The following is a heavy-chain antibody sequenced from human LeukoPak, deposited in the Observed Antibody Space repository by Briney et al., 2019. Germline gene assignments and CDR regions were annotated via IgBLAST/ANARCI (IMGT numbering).Heavy chain of an antibody. CDR2: INHSGST. D-gene: IGHD3-9*01. J-gene: IGHJ4*02. Sequence: SETLSLTCAVYGGSFSGYYWSWIRQPPGKGLEWIGEINHSGSTNYNPSLKSRVTISVDTSKNQFSLKLSSVTAADTAVYYCARVRDDILTGYYVYFDYWGQGTLVTVSS. CDR3: ARVRDDILTGYYVYFDY. CDR1: GGSFSGYY. V-gene: IGHV4-34*01.